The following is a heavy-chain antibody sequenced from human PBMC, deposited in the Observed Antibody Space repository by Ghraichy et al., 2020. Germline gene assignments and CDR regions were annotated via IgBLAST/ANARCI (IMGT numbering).Heavy chain of an antibody. Sequence: GGSLRLSCAASGFTFSSCAMSWVRQAPGKGLEWVSTISDTGITTYYADSVKGRVTISRDNSKNTLYLQMNSLRGEDTAMYYCAKGRAVASTHYFDYWGQGTLVTVSS. J-gene: IGHJ4*02. CDR1: GFTFSSCA. CDR2: ISDTGITT. CDR3: AKGRAVASTHYFDY. V-gene: IGHV3-23*01. D-gene: IGHD6-19*01.